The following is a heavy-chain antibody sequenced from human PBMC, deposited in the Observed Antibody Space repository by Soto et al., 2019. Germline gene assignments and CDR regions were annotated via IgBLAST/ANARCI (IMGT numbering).Heavy chain of an antibody. CDR1: GFTFNKHA. J-gene: IGHJ3*02. D-gene: IGHD7-27*01. CDR3: ATAELGMDAFDI. V-gene: IGHV3-23*01. Sequence: EAQLLESGGDLVQPGGSLRLSCEASGFTFNKHAINWVRQAPGKGLEWVSSISGLGNRVYYADSVKGRFTISRDNSKNTVYLQMTGLRAEDTAIFYCATAELGMDAFDIWGPGTSVTVSS. CDR2: ISGLGNRV.